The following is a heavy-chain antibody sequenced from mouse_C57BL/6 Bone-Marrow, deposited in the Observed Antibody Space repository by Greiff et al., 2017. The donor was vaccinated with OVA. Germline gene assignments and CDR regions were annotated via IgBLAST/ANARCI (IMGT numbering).Heavy chain of an antibody. CDR2: ISYSGST. D-gene: IGHD1-3*01. V-gene: IGHV3-1*01. CDR3: ARGGDSGNYFDY. J-gene: IGHJ2*01. Sequence: VQLKQSGPGMVKPSQSLSLTCTVTGYSITSGYDWHWIRHFPGNKLEWMGYISYSGSTNYNPSLKSRISITHDTSKNHFFLKLNSVTTEDTATYYCARGGDSGNYFDYWGQGTTLTVSS. CDR1: GYSITSGYD.